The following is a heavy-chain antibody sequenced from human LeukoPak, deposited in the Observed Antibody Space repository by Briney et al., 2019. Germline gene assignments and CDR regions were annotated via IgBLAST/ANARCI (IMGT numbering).Heavy chain of an antibody. CDR3: ARDSSSSYYYYYYYMDV. V-gene: IGHV3-20*04. D-gene: IGHD6-6*01. CDR2: VNWNGGST. Sequence: PGGSLRHSCAASGFTFDDYGLSWVRQAPGKGLEWVSGVNWNGGSTRYADSVKGRFTISRDNAKHSLYLQMNSLGAEDTALYYCARDSSSSYYYYYYYMDVWGKGTTVTVSS. J-gene: IGHJ6*03. CDR1: GFTFDDYG.